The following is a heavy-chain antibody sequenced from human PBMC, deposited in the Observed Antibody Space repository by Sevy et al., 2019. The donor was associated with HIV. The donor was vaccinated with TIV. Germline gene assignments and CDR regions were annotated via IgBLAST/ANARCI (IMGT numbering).Heavy chain of an antibody. CDR3: AKEGGSYYYYYGMDV. D-gene: IGHD3-16*01. Sequence: GGSLRLSCAASGSTFSSSTMNWVRQAPGKGLEWVSSISSSSTFIYYAASLKGRFTITRDNAKNSLYLQMNSLRAEDTAVYYCAKEGGSYYYYYGMDVWGQGTTVTVSS. V-gene: IGHV3-21*01. CDR2: ISSSSTFI. J-gene: IGHJ6*02. CDR1: GSTFSSST.